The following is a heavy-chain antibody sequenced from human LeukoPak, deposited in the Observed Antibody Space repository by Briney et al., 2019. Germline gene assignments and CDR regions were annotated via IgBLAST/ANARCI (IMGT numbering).Heavy chain of an antibody. J-gene: IGHJ4*02. D-gene: IGHD1-26*01. CDR3: ARDLGIVGARTGGYFDY. CDR2: IWYDGSNK. V-gene: IGHV3-33*01. CDR1: GFTFSSYG. Sequence: GGSLRLSCAASGFTFSSYGMHWVRQAPGKGLEWVAVIWYDGSNKYYADSVKGRFTISRDNSKNTLYLQMNSLRAEDTAVYYCARDLGIVGARTGGYFDYWGQGTLVTVSS.